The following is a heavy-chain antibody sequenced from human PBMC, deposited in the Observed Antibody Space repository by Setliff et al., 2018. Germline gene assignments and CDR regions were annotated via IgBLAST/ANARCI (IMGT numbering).Heavy chain of an antibody. D-gene: IGHD1-26*01. CDR3: ASRLSTSGWFDD. J-gene: IGHJ5*02. Sequence: SETLSLTCTVSGGSISSYYWGWVRQPPGKGLEWIGSFHSSGRTYYRPSLKSRVTISVDTSKNHVSLKLSSVTAADTAMYYCASRLSTSGWFDDWGQGTQVTVSS. CDR2: FHSSGRT. V-gene: IGHV4-39*02. CDR1: GGSISSYY.